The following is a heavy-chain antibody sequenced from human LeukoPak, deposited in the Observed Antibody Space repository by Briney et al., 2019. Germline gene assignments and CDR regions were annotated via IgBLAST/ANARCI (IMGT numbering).Heavy chain of an antibody. Sequence: GESLKISCKGSGYSFTSYWIGWVRQMPGKGLEWMGIIYAGDSDTRYSLSFQGQVTFSVDTSISTAYLQWNSLKASDTAMYYCARRGAGGGWSYWGQGTLVTVSS. CDR3: ARRGAGGGWSY. V-gene: IGHV5-51*01. CDR1: GYSFTSYW. J-gene: IGHJ4*02. CDR2: IYAGDSDT. D-gene: IGHD6-19*01.